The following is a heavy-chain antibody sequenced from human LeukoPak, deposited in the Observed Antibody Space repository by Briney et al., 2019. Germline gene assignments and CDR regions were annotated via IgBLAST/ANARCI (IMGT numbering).Heavy chain of an antibody. Sequence: GGSLRLSCAASGFTFSSYWMSWVRQAPGKGLEWVANIKQGGSEKYYVDSVKGRFTISRDNAKNSLYLQMNSLRAEDTAVYYCAREGYCSGGSCYAELPFDYWGQGTLVTVSS. J-gene: IGHJ4*02. V-gene: IGHV3-7*01. CDR3: AREGYCSGGSCYAELPFDY. CDR1: GFTFSSYW. D-gene: IGHD2-15*01. CDR2: IKQGGSEK.